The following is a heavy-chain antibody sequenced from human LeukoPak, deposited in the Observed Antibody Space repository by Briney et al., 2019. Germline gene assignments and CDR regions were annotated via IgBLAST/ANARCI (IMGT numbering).Heavy chain of an antibody. J-gene: IGHJ4*02. D-gene: IGHD4-23*01. Sequence: PSETLSLTCTVSGGPISSSSYYWGWIRQPPGKGLEWIGSIYYSGSTYYNPSLKSRVTISVDTSKNQFSLKLSSVTAADTAVYYCARRDFGGNSPGDYWGQGTLVTVSS. V-gene: IGHV4-39*01. CDR1: GGPISSSSYY. CDR2: IYYSGST. CDR3: ARRDFGGNSPGDY.